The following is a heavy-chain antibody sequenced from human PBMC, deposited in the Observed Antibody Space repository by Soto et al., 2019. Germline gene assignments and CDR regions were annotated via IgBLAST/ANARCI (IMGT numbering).Heavy chain of an antibody. V-gene: IGHV4-39*01. D-gene: IGHD3-9*01. CDR2: IYYSGRT. Sequence: SETLSLTCTVPGGPISSSSYYWGWIRQRPGKGLEWIGSIYYSGRTYYNPSLKSLVTISVDTSKNQFSLKLSSVTAADTAVYYCATHILTGYYRVSFFDYWGQGTLVTVSS. CDR3: ATHILTGYYRVSFFDY. J-gene: IGHJ4*02. CDR1: GGPISSSSYY.